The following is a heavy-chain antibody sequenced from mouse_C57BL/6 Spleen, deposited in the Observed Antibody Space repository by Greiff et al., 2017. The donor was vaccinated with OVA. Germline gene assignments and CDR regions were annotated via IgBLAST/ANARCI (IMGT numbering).Heavy chain of an antibody. Sequence: DVKLVESGGDLVKPGGSLKLSCAASGFTFSSYGMSWVRQTPDKRLEWVATISSGGSYTYYPDSVKGRFTISRDNAKNTLYLQMSSLKSEDTAMYYCARHEGDYGNYGYWGQGTTLTVSS. CDR3: ARHEGDYGNYGY. V-gene: IGHV5-6*02. J-gene: IGHJ2*01. D-gene: IGHD2-1*01. CDR2: ISSGGSYT. CDR1: GFTFSSYG.